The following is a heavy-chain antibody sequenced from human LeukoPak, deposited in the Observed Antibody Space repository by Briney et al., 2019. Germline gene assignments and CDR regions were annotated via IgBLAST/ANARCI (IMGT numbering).Heavy chain of an antibody. CDR1: GFTFSSYS. J-gene: IGHJ4*02. CDR3: ARVVVAATLDY. Sequence: GGSLRLSCAASGFTFSSYSMNWVRQAPGKGLEWVSSISSSSSYIYYADSVKCRFTISRDNAKNSLYLQMNSLRAEDTAVYYCARVVVAATLDYWGQGTLVTVSS. CDR2: ISSSSSYI. D-gene: IGHD2-15*01. V-gene: IGHV3-21*01.